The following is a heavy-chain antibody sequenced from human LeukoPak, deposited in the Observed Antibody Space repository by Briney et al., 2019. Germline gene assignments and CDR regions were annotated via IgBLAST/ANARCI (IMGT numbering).Heavy chain of an antibody. CDR2: ISAYNGNT. V-gene: IGHV1-18*01. CDR3: ARDYGGNPWDFLDY. Sequence: GASVKVSCKASGYTFTSYGISWVRQAPGQGLEWMGWISAYNGNTNYAQKLQGRVTMTTDTSTSTAHMELRSLRSDDTAVYYCARDYGGNPWDFLDYWGQGTLVTVSS. D-gene: IGHD4-23*01. CDR1: GYTFTSYG. J-gene: IGHJ4*02.